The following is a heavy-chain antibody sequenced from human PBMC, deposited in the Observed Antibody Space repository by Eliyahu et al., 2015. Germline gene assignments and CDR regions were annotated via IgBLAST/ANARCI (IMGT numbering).Heavy chain of an antibody. D-gene: IGHD1-1*01. CDR1: GLXFSSYA. J-gene: IGHJ4*02. CDR3: AKDATTSQYYFDY. V-gene: IGHV3-23*01. CDR2: ISASGRKT. Sequence: EVQXLESGGGLVXPGGSLXLSCAASGLXFSSYAMTWVRQAPGKGLEWVSVISASGRKTSYADSVKGRFTISRDNSKNTLYLQMNSLRAEDTAVYYCAKDATTSQYYFDYWGQGTLVTVPS.